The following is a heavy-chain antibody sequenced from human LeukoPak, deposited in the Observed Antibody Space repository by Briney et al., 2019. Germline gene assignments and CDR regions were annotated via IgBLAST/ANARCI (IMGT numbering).Heavy chain of an antibody. CDR1: GYTFTGYY. D-gene: IGHD3-10*01. CDR2: INPNSGGT. Sequence: ASVKVSCKASGYTFTGYYMHWVRQAPGQRLEWMGRINPNSGGTNYAQKFQGRVTMTRDTSFSTAYMELSRLRSDDTGVYCCARERGWGSGSYYPLGYWGQGTLVTVSS. CDR3: ARERGWGSGSYYPLGY. J-gene: IGHJ4*02. V-gene: IGHV1-2*05.